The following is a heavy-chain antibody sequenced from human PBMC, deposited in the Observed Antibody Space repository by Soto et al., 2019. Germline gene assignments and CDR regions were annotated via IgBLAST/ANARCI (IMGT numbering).Heavy chain of an antibody. CDR3: AIELAYRSGGNCYMEGAFDI. CDR1: GSTFSSYA. V-gene: IGHV3-23*01. D-gene: IGHD2-15*01. Sequence: GGSLRLSCAASGSTFSSYAMSWVRQAPGKGLEWVSVISGSGDSTYYADSVKGRFTISRDNSKNTLYLQMNSLRAEDTAVYYCAIELAYRSGGNCYMEGAFDIWGQGTMVTVSS. J-gene: IGHJ3*02. CDR2: ISGSGDST.